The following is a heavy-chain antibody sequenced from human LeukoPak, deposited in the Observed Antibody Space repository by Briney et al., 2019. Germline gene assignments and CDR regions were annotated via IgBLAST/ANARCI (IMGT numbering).Heavy chain of an antibody. Sequence: PSETLSLTCAVYGGSFSGYYWSWIRQPAGRGLEWIGHISTSGRTSYSPSLKSRVTISVDTSKNQFSLKMSSVSAADTAVYYCARGLHGYTYGYVPWELYYYMDVWGKGTTVTISS. CDR2: ISTSGRT. V-gene: IGHV4-59*10. CDR1: GGSFSGYY. D-gene: IGHD5-18*01. J-gene: IGHJ6*03. CDR3: ARGLHGYTYGYVPWELYYYMDV.